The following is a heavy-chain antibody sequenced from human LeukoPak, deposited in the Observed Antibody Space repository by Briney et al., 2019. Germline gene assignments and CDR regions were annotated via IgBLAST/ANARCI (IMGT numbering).Heavy chain of an antibody. J-gene: IGHJ4*02. CDR2: IHYTGST. Sequence: SETLSLTCTVSGGSISSSSYYWGWIRQSPWKGLECIGYIHYTGSTNYNPSLKSRVTISVETSKNQFSLRLSSVTAADTAMYFCAKSGGYGLIDYWGQGTLVTVSS. CDR1: GGSISSSSYY. CDR3: AKSGGYGLIDY. D-gene: IGHD1-26*01. V-gene: IGHV4-61*05.